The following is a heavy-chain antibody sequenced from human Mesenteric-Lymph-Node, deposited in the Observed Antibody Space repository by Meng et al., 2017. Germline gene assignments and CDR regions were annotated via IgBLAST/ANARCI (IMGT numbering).Heavy chain of an antibody. J-gene: IGHJ3*02. CDR2: IYYSGST. Sequence: SETLSLTCTVSGGSIGSGGYYWSWIRQHPGKGLEWIGYIYYSGSTYYNPSLKSRVTISVDTSKNQFSLKLSSVTAADTAVYYCAREKYYYDSSSAFDIRGQGTMVTVSS. CDR3: AREKYYYDSSSAFDI. D-gene: IGHD3-22*01. CDR1: GGSIGSGGYY. V-gene: IGHV4-31*03.